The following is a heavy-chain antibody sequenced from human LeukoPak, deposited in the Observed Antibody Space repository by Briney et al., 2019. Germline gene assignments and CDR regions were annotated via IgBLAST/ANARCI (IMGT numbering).Heavy chain of an antibody. Sequence: SETLSLTCTVAGGSISSGYYWGWIRQPPGKGLEWIGSIYHSGSTYYNPSLKSRVTISVDTSKNQFSLKLSSVTAADTAVYYCARDPVVRGVFDYWGQGTLVTVSS. V-gene: IGHV4-38-2*02. CDR1: GGSISSGYY. D-gene: IGHD3-10*01. CDR3: ARDPVVRGVFDY. CDR2: IYHSGST. J-gene: IGHJ4*02.